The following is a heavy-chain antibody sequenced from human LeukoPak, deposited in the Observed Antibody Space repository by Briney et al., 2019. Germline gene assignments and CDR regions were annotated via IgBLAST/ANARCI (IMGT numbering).Heavy chain of an antibody. D-gene: IGHD3-9*01. CDR3: ARHALGNYDILTGYYNFPDY. V-gene: IGHV1-46*01. J-gene: IGHJ4*02. CDR2: INPSGGST. CDR1: GYTFTSYY. Sequence: ASVKVSCKASGYTFTSYYMHWVRQAPGQGLEWMGIINPSGGSTSYAQKFQGRVTMTRDTSTSTVYMELSSLRSEDTAVYYCARHALGNYDILTGYYNFPDYWGQGTLVTVSS.